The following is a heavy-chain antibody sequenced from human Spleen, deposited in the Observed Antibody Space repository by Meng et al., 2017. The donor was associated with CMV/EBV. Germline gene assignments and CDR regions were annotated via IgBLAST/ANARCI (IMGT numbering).Heavy chain of an antibody. V-gene: IGHV3-21*01. D-gene: IGHD6-13*01. CDR1: GFTFSSYS. J-gene: IGHJ6*02. CDR2: ISSSSSYI. Sequence: GESLKISCAASGFTFSSYSMNWVRQAPGKGLEWVSSISSSSSYIYYADSVKGRFTISRDNAKNSLYLQMNSLRAEDTAVYYCARTAAAGPYYYYGMDVWGQGTTVTVS. CDR3: ARTAAAGPYYYYGMDV.